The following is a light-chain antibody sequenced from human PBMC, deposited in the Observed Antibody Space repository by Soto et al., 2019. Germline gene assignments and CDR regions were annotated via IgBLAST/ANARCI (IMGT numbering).Light chain of an antibody. CDR2: EVS. J-gene: IGLJ2*01. Sequence: QSALTQPASVSGAPGQSITISCTGTGSDTGGYNYVSWYQQHPGKPPKLMIDEVSNRPSGVSNRFSCSKSGNTSSLTISGLQDAGEAAYYCSGSTSSTTRGVLFGGGTKLTVL. CDR1: GSDTGGYNY. CDR3: SGSTSSTTRGVL. V-gene: IGLV2-14*01.